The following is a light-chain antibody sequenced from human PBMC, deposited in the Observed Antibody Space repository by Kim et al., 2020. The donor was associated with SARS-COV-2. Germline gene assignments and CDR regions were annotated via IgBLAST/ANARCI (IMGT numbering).Light chain of an antibody. CDR1: QGISSS. CDR3: QQLNSYPLT. CDR2: PAS. V-gene: IGKV1-9*01. Sequence: DIQLTQSPSFLSASVGDRVTITCRASQGISSSLAWYQQKPGKAPRLLIYPASILQTGVPSRLSGSGSGTEFTLTITSLQPEDFATYYCQQLNSYPLTFGGGTKVDIK. J-gene: IGKJ4*01.